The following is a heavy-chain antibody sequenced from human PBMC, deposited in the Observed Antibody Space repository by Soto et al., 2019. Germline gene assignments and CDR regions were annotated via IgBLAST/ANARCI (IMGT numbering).Heavy chain of an antibody. D-gene: IGHD3-10*01. CDR3: AREPGRGLTGPYYFDY. CDR2: TWHDGNNE. V-gene: IGHV3-33*01. J-gene: IGHJ4*02. CDR1: GFTFSTYA. Sequence: GGSLRLSCAASGFTFSTYAIHWVRQAPGKGLEWVAVTWHDGNNEDYADSVTGRFTISRDNSKNTLYLQMNSLRAEDTAIYYCAREPGRGLTGPYYFDYWGQGTLVTVSS.